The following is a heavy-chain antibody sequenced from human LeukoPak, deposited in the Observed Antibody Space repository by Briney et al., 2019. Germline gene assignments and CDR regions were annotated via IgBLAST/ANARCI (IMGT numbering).Heavy chain of an antibody. Sequence: PGXGLECICFIYYTGSTTYTPSLNSRVTMSVDTPKNQFSLSLTSVTAADMATYYCARHSISWPHYFDYWGQGTLATVSS. CDR2: IYYTGST. CDR3: ARHSISWPHYFDY. V-gene: IGHV4-59*08. J-gene: IGHJ4*02. D-gene: IGHD5-24*01.